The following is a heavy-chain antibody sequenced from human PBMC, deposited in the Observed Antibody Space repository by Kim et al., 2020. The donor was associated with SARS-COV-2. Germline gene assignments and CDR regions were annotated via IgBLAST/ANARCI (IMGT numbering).Heavy chain of an antibody. V-gene: IGHV5-51*01. CDR1: GYAFANNW. CDR3: ARAGSSGGRYFDH. D-gene: IGHD3-10*01. CDR2: IYPGDSDT. J-gene: IGHJ4*02. Sequence: GESLKISCKASGYAFANNWIGWARQMPGKGLEWMGFIYPGDSDTRYSPSFQGPVTISADKSISTAYLQWSGLRASDAAIYYCARAGSSGGRYFDHWGQGSLVTVSS.